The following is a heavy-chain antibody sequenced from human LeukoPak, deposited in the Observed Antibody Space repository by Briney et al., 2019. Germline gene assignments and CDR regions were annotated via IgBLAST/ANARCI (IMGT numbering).Heavy chain of an antibody. D-gene: IGHD3-10*01. V-gene: IGHV3-23*01. CDR1: GFTFSSYA. Sequence: GGSLRLSCKASGFTFSSYAMSWVRQAPGKGLEWVSVISGSGHSTYYVESVKGRFTISRDNSKNTLYLQMNSLRAEDTAVYYCVGYHSESPAPWGQGTLVTVSS. CDR2: ISGSGHST. CDR3: VGYHSESPAP. J-gene: IGHJ5*02.